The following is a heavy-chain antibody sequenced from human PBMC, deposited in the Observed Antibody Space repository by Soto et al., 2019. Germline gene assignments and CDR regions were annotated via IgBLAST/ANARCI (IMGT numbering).Heavy chain of an antibody. CDR2: IYYIGTT. D-gene: IGHD3-10*01. Sequence: QVQLQESGPRLVKPSQTLSLTCTVSGDSIGSGDYSWTWIRQPPGKGLEWIGYIYYIGTTFYNPSLASRVNISADTAKNQFSLSVTSVTAADTDVYYCARGSKYYGFVNWGQGTLITVSS. CDR3: ARGSKYYGFVN. CDR1: GDSIGSGDYS. J-gene: IGHJ4*02. V-gene: IGHV4-30-4*01.